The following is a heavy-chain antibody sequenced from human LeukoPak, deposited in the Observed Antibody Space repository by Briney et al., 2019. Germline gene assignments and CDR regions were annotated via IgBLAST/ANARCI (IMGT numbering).Heavy chain of an antibody. CDR1: GFTFSNYD. D-gene: IGHD3-22*01. CDR2: IWFDGSNK. V-gene: IGHV3-33*01. CDR3: AGDYYDSSYGMDV. Sequence: GRSLRLSCAASGFTFSNYDMHWVRQAPGKGLEWVAVIWFDGSNKFYADSVKGRFTISRDNSKNTLYLQMNSLRAEDTAVYYCAGDYYDSSYGMDVWGQGTTVTVSS. J-gene: IGHJ6*02.